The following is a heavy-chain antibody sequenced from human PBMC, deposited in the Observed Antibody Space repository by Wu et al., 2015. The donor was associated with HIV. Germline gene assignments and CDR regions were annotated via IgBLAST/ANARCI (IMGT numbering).Heavy chain of an antibody. CDR1: GYTFTGYY. D-gene: IGHD3-22*01. CDR2: INPNSGGT. V-gene: IGHV1-2*02. J-gene: IGHJ4*02. Sequence: QVQLVQSGAEVKKPGASVKVSCKTSGYTFTGYYMHWVRQAPGQGLEWVGWINPNSGGTNYAQKFQGRVTMTRDTSINTAYMELSRLRSDDTAVFYCARDSDYYDSSGSSAWVFDYWGQGTLVTVSS. CDR3: ARDSDYYDSSGSSAWVFDY.